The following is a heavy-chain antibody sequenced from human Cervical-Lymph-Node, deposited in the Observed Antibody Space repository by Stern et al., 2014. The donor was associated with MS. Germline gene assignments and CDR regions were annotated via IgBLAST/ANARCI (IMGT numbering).Heavy chain of an antibody. J-gene: IGHJ4*02. V-gene: IGHV1-2*06. CDR3: ARPGQWLDAPQFDY. D-gene: IGHD6-19*01. Sequence: QVQLVQSGAEVKKPGASVKVSCKASGYTFTGYYMHWVRQAPGQGLEWMGRINPNSGGTTYAQKFQGRFTMTRDTSISTAYMELSRLRSDDTAVYYCARPGQWLDAPQFDYWGQGTLVTVSP. CDR2: INPNSGGT. CDR1: GYTFTGYY.